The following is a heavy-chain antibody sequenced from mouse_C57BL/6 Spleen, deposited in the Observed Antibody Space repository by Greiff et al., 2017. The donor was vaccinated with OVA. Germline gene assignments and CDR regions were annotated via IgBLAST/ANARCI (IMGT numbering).Heavy chain of an antibody. V-gene: IGHV2-6-1*01. CDR1: GFSLTSYG. J-gene: IGHJ4*01. CDR2: IWSDGST. CDR3: ARHLGRYYAMDY. Sequence: VKLMESGPGLVAPSQSLSITCTVSGFSLTSYGVHWVRQPPGKGLAWLVVIWSDGSTTYNSALKSRLSISKDNSKSQVFLKMNSLQTDDTAMYYCARHLGRYYAMDYWGQGTSVTVSS. D-gene: IGHD4-1*01.